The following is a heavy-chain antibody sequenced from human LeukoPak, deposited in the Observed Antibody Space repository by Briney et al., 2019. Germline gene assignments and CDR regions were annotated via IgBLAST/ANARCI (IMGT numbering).Heavy chain of an antibody. Sequence: GGSLRLSCAASGFTFSSYAMSWVRQAPGKGLEWVSVISGSGGTTHYADSVKGRFTMSRDNSKNTLFLQMNSLRPDDMAVYYCAKGKYTGSWYYDSWGQGTLVSVSS. J-gene: IGHJ5*01. CDR1: GFTFSSYA. D-gene: IGHD6-13*01. CDR2: ISGSGGTT. V-gene: IGHV3-23*01. CDR3: AKGKYTGSWYYDS.